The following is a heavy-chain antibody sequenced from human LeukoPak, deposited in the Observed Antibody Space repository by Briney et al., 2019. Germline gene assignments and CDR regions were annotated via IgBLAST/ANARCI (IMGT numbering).Heavy chain of an antibody. Sequence: SETLSLTCTVSGVSISSSNSYWGWIRQPPGKGLEWIGSIYYSGNSYYNASLKSQVSTSIDTSKNQFSLRLTSVTAADTAVYYCARQTGSGLFILPGGQGTLVTVSS. CDR2: IYYSGNS. J-gene: IGHJ4*02. V-gene: IGHV4-39*01. CDR3: ARQTGSGLFILP. D-gene: IGHD3/OR15-3a*01. CDR1: GVSISSSNSY.